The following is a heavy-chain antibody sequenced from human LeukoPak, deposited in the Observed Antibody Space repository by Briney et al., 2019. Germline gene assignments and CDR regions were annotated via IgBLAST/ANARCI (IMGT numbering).Heavy chain of an antibody. CDR3: ARGDGDYGDYYFDY. V-gene: IGHV3-33*08. D-gene: IGHD4-17*01. CDR1: RFTFSNYG. Sequence: GGSLRLSCAASRFTFSNYGVNWVRQAPGKGLEWVAVVWYDGTRKYYADSVKGRFIISKDDSRDTLYLQMSSLRADDTAVYYCARGDGDYGDYYFDYWGQGVLVTVSS. CDR2: VWYDGTRK. J-gene: IGHJ4*02.